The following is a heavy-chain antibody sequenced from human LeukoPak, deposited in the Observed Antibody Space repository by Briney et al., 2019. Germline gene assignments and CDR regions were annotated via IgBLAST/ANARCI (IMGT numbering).Heavy chain of an antibody. CDR3: AGAAPGIVFLLDYFDY. V-gene: IGHV3-30-3*01. J-gene: IGHJ4*02. Sequence: PGGSLRLSCAASGFTFSSYAMHWVRQAPGKGLEWVAVISYDGSNKYYADSVKGRFTISRDNSKNTLYLQMNSLRAEDTAVYYCAGAAPGIVFLLDYFDYWGQGTLVTVSS. D-gene: IGHD1-26*01. CDR2: ISYDGSNK. CDR1: GFTFSSYA.